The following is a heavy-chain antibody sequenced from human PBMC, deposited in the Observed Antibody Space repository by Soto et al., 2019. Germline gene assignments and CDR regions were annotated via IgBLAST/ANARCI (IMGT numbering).Heavy chain of an antibody. J-gene: IGHJ4*02. V-gene: IGHV3-23*01. CDR1: GFTFSSYA. CDR3: AKDRRITMIVVGLTDY. D-gene: IGHD3-22*01. Sequence: LRLSCAASGFTFSSYAMSWVRQAPGKGLEWVSAISGSGGSTYYADSVKGRFTISRDDSKNTLYLQMNSPRAEDTAVYYCAKDRRITMIVVGLTDYWGQGTLVTVSS. CDR2: ISGSGGST.